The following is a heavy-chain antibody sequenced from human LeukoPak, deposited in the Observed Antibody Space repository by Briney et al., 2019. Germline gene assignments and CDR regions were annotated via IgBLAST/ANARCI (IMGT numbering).Heavy chain of an antibody. D-gene: IGHD1-1*01. CDR1: GFTFSSYG. CDR3: ARAPGYGAAYYFDY. CDR2: ISGSGGST. V-gene: IGHV3-23*01. J-gene: IGHJ4*02. Sequence: GTLRLSCAASGFTFSSYGMSWVRQAPGKGLEWVSAISGSGGSTYYADSVKGRFTISRDNSKNTLYLQMNSLRAEDTAVYYCARAPGYGAAYYFDYWGQGTLVTVSS.